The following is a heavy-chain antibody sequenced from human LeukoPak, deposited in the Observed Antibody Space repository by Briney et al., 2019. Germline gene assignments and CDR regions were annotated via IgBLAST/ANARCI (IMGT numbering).Heavy chain of an antibody. CDR3: ARSVPADPGWFDP. CDR2: INPNSGGT. Sequence: ASVKVSCKASGYTFTGYYMHWVRQAPGQGLEWMGRINPNSGGTNYAQKFQGRVTMTRDTSISTAYMELSRLRSDDTAVYYCARSVPADPGWFDPWGQGTLVTVSS. CDR1: GYTFTGYY. D-gene: IGHD2-2*01. V-gene: IGHV1-2*06. J-gene: IGHJ5*02.